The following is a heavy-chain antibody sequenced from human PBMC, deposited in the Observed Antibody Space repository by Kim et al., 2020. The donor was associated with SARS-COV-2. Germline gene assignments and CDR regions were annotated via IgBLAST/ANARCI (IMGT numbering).Heavy chain of an antibody. CDR1: GFSFSDYA. J-gene: IGHJ4*02. CDR2: ISYDGSHK. CDR3: ARPPTYFYDRSGYYSY. V-gene: IGHV3-30*04. Sequence: GGSLRLSCAASGFSFSDYAMHWVRQAPGKGLEWVTLISYDGSHKYYADSVKGRFTISRDNSKNTLYLQMNSLSPEDTALYYCARPPTYFYDRSGYYSYWGQGTLVSVSS. D-gene: IGHD3-22*01.